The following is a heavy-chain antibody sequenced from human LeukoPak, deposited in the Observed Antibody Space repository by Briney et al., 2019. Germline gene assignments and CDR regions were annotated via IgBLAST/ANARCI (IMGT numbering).Heavy chain of an antibody. CDR1: GGTFTSSDA. Sequence: GASVKVSCKASGGTFTSSDAVNWVRQAPGQGLEWMGRIIPMIDFTKYSQKFQGRVTITADKSTSAAYMEANSLTSEDTAVYYCARDPQFGNPTHDWHFDLWGRGSLVTVSS. J-gene: IGHJ2*01. CDR2: IIPMIDFT. CDR3: ARDPQFGNPTHDWHFDL. V-gene: IGHV1-69*04. D-gene: IGHD1-14*01.